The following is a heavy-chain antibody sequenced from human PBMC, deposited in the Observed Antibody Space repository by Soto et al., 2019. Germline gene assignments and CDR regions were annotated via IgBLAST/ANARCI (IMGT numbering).Heavy chain of an antibody. V-gene: IGHV4-34*01. J-gene: IGHJ4*02. CDR3: ARGTGDWDIFDY. CDR2: INHSGST. Sequence: PSETLSLTCAVYGGSFSGYYWSWIRQPPGKGLEWIGEINHSGSTNYNPSLKSRVTISVDTSKNQFSLKLSSVTAADTAVYYCARGTGDWDIFDYWGKGTLVTVSS. D-gene: IGHD3-9*01. CDR1: GGSFSGYY.